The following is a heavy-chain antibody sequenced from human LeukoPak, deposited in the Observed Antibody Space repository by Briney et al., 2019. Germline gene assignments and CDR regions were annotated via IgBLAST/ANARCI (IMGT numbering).Heavy chain of an antibody. J-gene: IGHJ4*02. Sequence: SETLSLTCTVSGGSISSGSYYWSWIRQPAGKGLEWIGRIYTSGSTNYNPSLKSRVTISVDTSKNQFSLKLSSVTAADTAVYYCARSPYYYDSTNYFDYWGRGTLVTVSS. D-gene: IGHD3-22*01. CDR1: GGSISSGSYY. V-gene: IGHV4-61*02. CDR3: ARSPYYYDSTNYFDY. CDR2: IYTSGST.